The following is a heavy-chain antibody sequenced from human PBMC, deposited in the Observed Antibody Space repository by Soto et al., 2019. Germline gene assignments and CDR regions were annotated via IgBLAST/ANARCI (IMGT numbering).Heavy chain of an antibody. CDR1: GDSVSSNSAA. V-gene: IGHV6-1*01. J-gene: IGHJ6*02. CDR2: TYYRSKWYN. Sequence: SQTLSLTCAISGDSVSSNSAAWNWIRQSPSRGLEWLGRTYYRSKWYNDYAVSVKSRITINPDTSKNQFSLQLNSVTPEGTAVYYCARGRWLAPYYYYYGMDVWGQGTTVTVSS. D-gene: IGHD6-19*01. CDR3: ARGRWLAPYYYYYGMDV.